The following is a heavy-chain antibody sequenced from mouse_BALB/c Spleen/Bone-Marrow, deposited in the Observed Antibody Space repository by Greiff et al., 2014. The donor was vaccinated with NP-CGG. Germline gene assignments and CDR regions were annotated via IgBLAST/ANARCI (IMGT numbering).Heavy chain of an antibody. V-gene: IGHV3-2*02. CDR3: ARSNYYGSSYCYFDY. CDR1: GYSITSDYA. CDR2: IGYSDST. J-gene: IGHJ2*01. Sequence: VQLKESGPGLVKPSQSLSLTCTVTGYSITSDYAWNWIRQFPGDKQEWMGYIGYSDSTSYNPSLKSRISITRDTSKNQFFLQLNSVTAEDTATYYCARSNYYGSSYCYFDYWGQGTTLTVSS. D-gene: IGHD1-1*01.